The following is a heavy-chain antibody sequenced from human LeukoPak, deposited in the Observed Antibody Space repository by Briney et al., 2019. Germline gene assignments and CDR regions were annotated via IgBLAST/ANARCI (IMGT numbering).Heavy chain of an antibody. CDR2: IYPGDSDT. CDR1: GYSFSSYW. Sequence: GESLKISCRGSGYSFSSYWIGWVRQMPGKGLEWMGIIYPGDSDTKYSPSFQGQVTISGDKSINTAYLQWSSLKASDTAMYYCARIAGIPDHFDYWGQGTLVTVSS. J-gene: IGHJ4*02. V-gene: IGHV5-51*01. D-gene: IGHD1-14*01. CDR3: ARIAGIPDHFDY.